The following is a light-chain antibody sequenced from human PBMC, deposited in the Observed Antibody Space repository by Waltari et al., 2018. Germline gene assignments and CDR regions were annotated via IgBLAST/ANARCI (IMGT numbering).Light chain of an antibody. CDR1: QNIRNF. J-gene: IGKJ2*01. V-gene: IGKV1-39*01. CDR2: AAT. CDR3: QQSYSTPYT. Sequence: DIQMTQSPSSLSASVGDRVTITCRASQNIRNFLNWYQQKPGQAPRLLIYAATTLQTGVPARFSGNRSGTDFTLTIRDLQPEDFATYSCQQSYSTPYTFGQGTKMEI.